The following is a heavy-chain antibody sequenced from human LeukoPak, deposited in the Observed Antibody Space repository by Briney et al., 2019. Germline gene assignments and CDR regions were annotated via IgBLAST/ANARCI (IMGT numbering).Heavy chain of an antibody. CDR3: ASWDIVVVPAATFDY. Sequence: ASVKVSCKASGYPFTGYYMHWVRQAPGQGLEWMGRINPNSGGTNYAQKLQGRVTMTRDTSISTAYMELSRLRSDDTAVYYCASWDIVVVPAATFDYWGQGTLVTVSS. D-gene: IGHD2-2*01. V-gene: IGHV1-2*06. J-gene: IGHJ4*02. CDR1: GYPFTGYY. CDR2: INPNSGGT.